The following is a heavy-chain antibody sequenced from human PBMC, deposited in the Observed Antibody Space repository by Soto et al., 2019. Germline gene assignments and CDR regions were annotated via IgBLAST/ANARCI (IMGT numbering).Heavy chain of an antibody. V-gene: IGHV3-72*01. D-gene: IGHD1-26*01. CDR3: ATASSGRYYSPGV. Sequence: EVQLVESGGGLVQPGGSLRLSCAVSGFTFRDHYMDWVRQAPGKGLEWVGHTRNKADSYTTEYAASVRGRFTISRDDSKNSLYLQMNSLTTEDTAVYYCATASSGRYYSPGVWGQGTTVTVSS. J-gene: IGHJ6*02. CDR1: GFTFRDHY. CDR2: TRNKADSYTT.